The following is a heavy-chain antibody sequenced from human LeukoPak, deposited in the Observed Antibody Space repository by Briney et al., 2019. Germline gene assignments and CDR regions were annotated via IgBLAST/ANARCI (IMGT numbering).Heavy chain of an antibody. J-gene: IGHJ6*03. Sequence: GESLKISCKGSGYSFTSYWIGWVRQMPGKGLEWMGIIYPGDSDTRYSPSFQGQVTISADKSISTAYLQWSSLKASDTAMYYCARAVRDYYYYYYMDVWGKGTTVTISS. V-gene: IGHV5-51*01. CDR3: ARAVRDYYYYYYMDV. CDR2: IYPGDSDT. D-gene: IGHD2-21*02. CDR1: GYSFTSYW.